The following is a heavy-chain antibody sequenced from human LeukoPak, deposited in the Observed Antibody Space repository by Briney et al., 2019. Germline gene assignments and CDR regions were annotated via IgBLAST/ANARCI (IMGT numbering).Heavy chain of an antibody. Sequence: SETLSLTCTVSGGSISSYYWSWIRQPPGKGLEWIGEINHSGSTNYNPSLKSRVTISVDTSKNQFSLKLSSVTAADTAVYYCARRGDIGIAVAGTAFDYWGQGTLVTVSS. J-gene: IGHJ4*02. CDR2: INHSGST. V-gene: IGHV4-34*01. CDR3: ARRGDIGIAVAGTAFDY. D-gene: IGHD6-19*01. CDR1: GGSISSYY.